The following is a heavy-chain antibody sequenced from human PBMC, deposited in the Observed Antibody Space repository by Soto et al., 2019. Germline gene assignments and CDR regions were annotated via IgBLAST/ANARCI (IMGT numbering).Heavy chain of an antibody. Sequence: QVQLVQSGAEVKKPGSSVKVSCKASGGTFSSYAISWVRQAPGQGLEWMGGIIPIFGTANYAQKFQGRVTSTADESTRTAYMELSSVRSEDTGVYYCAREVITFGGVIVIGYFDYWGQGTLVTVSS. J-gene: IGHJ4*02. V-gene: IGHV1-69*12. CDR3: AREVITFGGVIVIGYFDY. D-gene: IGHD3-16*02. CDR2: IIPIFGTA. CDR1: GGTFSSYA.